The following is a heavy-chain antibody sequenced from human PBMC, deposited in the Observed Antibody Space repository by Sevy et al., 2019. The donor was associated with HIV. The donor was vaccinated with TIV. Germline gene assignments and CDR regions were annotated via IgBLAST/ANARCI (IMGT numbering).Heavy chain of an antibody. CDR3: AREGSSSWYRNNWFDP. D-gene: IGHD6-13*01. J-gene: IGHJ5*02. V-gene: IGHV3-33*01. Sequence: GGSLRLSCAASGFTFSSYGMHWVRQAPGKGLEWVAVIWYDGSNKYYADSVKGRFTISRDNSKNTLYLQMNSLRAEDTAVYYCAREGSSSWYRNNWFDPWGQGTLVTVSS. CDR1: GFTFSSYG. CDR2: IWYDGSNK.